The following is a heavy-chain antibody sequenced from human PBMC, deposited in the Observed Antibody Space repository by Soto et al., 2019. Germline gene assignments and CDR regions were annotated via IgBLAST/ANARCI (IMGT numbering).Heavy chain of an antibody. V-gene: IGHV1-18*01. CDR1: GYIFINYG. Sequence: QVQLVQSGDEVKKPGASVKVSCKASGYIFINYGIAWVRQAPGQGLEWMGWISPYTGNTHSATKVQGRLTMTTDTSTNTAYMALGSLTSDDTAVYSCVMLDNYVTPTPQDVWGQGTTVTVSS. CDR2: ISPYTGNT. D-gene: IGHD3-16*01. CDR3: VMLDNYVTPTPQDV. J-gene: IGHJ6*02.